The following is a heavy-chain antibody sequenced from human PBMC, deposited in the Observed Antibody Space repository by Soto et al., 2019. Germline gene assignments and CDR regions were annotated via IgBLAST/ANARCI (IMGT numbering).Heavy chain of an antibody. V-gene: IGHV3-23*01. Sequence: EVQLLESGGGLVQPGGSLRLSCAASGFTFSSYAMSWVRQAPGKGLEWVSAISGSGGSTYYADSVKGRFTISRDNSKNTLYLQINSLIAEDTAVYYCAKVRIVVLPAAILPDYWGQGTLVTVSS. CDR3: AKVRIVVLPAAILPDY. D-gene: IGHD2-2*02. J-gene: IGHJ4*02. CDR2: ISGSGGST. CDR1: GFTFSSYA.